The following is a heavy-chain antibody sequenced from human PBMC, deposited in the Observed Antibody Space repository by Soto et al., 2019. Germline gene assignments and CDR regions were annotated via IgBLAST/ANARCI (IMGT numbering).Heavy chain of an antibody. CDR3: ARGSPPLIVVVVAATHFDY. J-gene: IGHJ4*02. CDR1: GGSFSGYY. Sequence: SETLSLTCAVYGGSFSGYYWSWIRQPPGKGLEWIGEINHSGSTNYNPSLKSRVTISVDTSKNQFSLKLSSVTAADTAVYYCARGSPPLIVVVVAATHFDYWGQGTLVTVSS. D-gene: IGHD2-15*01. CDR2: INHSGST. V-gene: IGHV4-34*01.